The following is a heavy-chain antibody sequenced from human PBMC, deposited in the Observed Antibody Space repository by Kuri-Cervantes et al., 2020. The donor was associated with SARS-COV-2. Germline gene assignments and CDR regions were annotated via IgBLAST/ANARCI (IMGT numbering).Heavy chain of an antibody. D-gene: IGHD1-26*01. Sequence: SGPTLVKPTQTLTLTCTFSGFSLSTSGMCVSWIRQPPGKALEWLALIDWDDDKYYSTSLKTRLTISKDTSKNQVVLTMTNMDPVDTATYYCAPIRDLVGATTDYYYYYGMDVWGQGTTVTVSS. V-gene: IGHV2-70*01. CDR2: IDWDDDK. CDR1: GFSLSTSGMC. CDR3: APIRDLVGATTDYYYYYGMDV. J-gene: IGHJ6*02.